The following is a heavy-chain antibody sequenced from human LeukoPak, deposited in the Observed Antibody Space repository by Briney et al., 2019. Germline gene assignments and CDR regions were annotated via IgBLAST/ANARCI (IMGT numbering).Heavy chain of an antibody. CDR1: AFTLLNHW. D-gene: IGHD6-19*01. V-gene: IGHV3-7*01. CDR3: ARFRWYNGWSFGY. Sequence: GWSLRVSCAAYAFTLLNHWMSWTRQAPGKWLQWAANLKQDGSEKYYVDSVKGRFTNSRDNAKNPLYLQMNSLRDEDTAVYYCARFRWYNGWSFGYWGQGALVTVSS. J-gene: IGHJ4*02. CDR2: LKQDGSEK.